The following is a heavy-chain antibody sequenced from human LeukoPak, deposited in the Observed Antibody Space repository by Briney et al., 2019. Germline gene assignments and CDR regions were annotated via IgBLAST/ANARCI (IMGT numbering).Heavy chain of an antibody. CDR1: GGTFSSYA. J-gene: IGHJ6*02. V-gene: IGHV1-18*01. Sequence: ASVKVSCKASGGTFSSYAISWVRQAPGQGLEWMGWISAYDGNTNYAQKLQGRVTMTTDTSTSTAYMELRSLRSDDTAVYYCARSERITMIVVVIAAPNYYYGMDVWGQGTTVTVSS. D-gene: IGHD3-22*01. CDR3: ARSERITMIVVVIAAPNYYYGMDV. CDR2: ISAYDGNT.